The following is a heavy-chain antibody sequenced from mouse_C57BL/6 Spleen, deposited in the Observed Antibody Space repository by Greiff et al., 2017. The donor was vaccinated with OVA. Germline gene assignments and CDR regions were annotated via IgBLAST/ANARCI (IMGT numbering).Heavy chain of an antibody. V-gene: IGHV1-69*01. J-gene: IGHJ2*01. CDR3: ARKWPTVVGAGFDY. CDR1: GYTFTSYW. CDR2: IDPSDSYT. Sequence: QVQLQQPGAELVMPGASVKLSCKASGYTFTSYWMHWVKQRPGQGLEWIGEIDPSDSYTNYNQKFKGKSTLTVDKSSSTAYMQLSSLTSEDSAVYDCARKWPTVVGAGFDYWGQGTTLTVSS. D-gene: IGHD1-1*01.